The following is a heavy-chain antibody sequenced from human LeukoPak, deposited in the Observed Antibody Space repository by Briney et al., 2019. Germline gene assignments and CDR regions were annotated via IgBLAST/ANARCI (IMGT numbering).Heavy chain of an antibody. J-gene: IGHJ4*02. D-gene: IGHD6-13*01. CDR1: GFTFSSYG. V-gene: IGHV3-30*02. CDR3: ASIQLEDSSSLYY. CDR2: IRYDGSNK. Sequence: GGSLRLSCAASGFTFSSYGMHWVRQAPGKGLEWVAFIRYDGSNKYYSDSVKGRFAISRDNSKNTLYLQMNSLRAEVTAVYDCASIQLEDSSSLYYWGQRTLVTVSS.